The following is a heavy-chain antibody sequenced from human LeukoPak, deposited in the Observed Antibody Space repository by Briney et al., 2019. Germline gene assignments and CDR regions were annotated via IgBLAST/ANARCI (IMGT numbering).Heavy chain of an antibody. CDR2: ISGYNGDT. J-gene: IGHJ4*02. CDR1: GYTFTGYY. Sequence: ASVKVSCKASGYTFTGYYMHWVRQAPGQGLEWMGWISGYNGDTNYAQKFQGRVTMTTDTSTNTAYMDLRRLRSDDTAVYYCARAVLLGTDFDYWGQGTLVTISS. V-gene: IGHV1-18*04. CDR3: ARAVLLGTDFDY. D-gene: IGHD5-18*01.